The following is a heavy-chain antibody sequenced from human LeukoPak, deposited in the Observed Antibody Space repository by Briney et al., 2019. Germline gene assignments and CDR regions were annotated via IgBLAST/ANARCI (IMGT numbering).Heavy chain of an antibody. V-gene: IGHV3-21*01. D-gene: IGHD1-26*01. CDR2: ISSSSSYI. CDR3: ARDPIVGASSFDY. CDR1: GFTFSSYS. Sequence: PGGSLRLSCAASGFTFSSYSMNWVRQAPGKGLEWVSSISSSSSYIYYADSVKGRFTISRDNAKNSLYLQMNSLRAEDTAVYYCARDPIVGASSFDYWGQGTLVTVSP. J-gene: IGHJ4*02.